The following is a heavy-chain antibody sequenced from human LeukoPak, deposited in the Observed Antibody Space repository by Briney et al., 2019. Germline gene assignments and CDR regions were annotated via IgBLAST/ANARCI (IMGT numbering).Heavy chain of an antibody. CDR3: ARGVYGTTATFEF. CDR1: GGSFSGHY. CDR2: IDHSGTA. D-gene: IGHD1-7*01. Sequence: SETLSLTCAVSGGSFSGHYCSWIRQAPGKGLEWIGEIDHSGTADSNPSLKRRVTISVDTSKNEFSLRLNSVTAADTAAYYCARGVYGTTATFEFWGHGTLVTVSS. V-gene: IGHV4-34*01. J-gene: IGHJ4*01.